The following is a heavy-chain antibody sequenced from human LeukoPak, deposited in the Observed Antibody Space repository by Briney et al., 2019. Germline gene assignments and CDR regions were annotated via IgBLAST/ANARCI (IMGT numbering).Heavy chain of an antibody. Sequence: GGSLRLSCAASGFTFSSYSMNWVRQAPGKGLEWVSSISSSSSYIYYADSVKGRFTISRDNSKNTLYLQMNSLRAEDTAVYYCARTGYSSSWYLGYYFGYWGQGTLVTVSS. J-gene: IGHJ4*02. CDR2: ISSSSSYI. D-gene: IGHD6-13*01. CDR3: ARTGYSSSWYLGYYFGY. CDR1: GFTFSSYS. V-gene: IGHV3-21*01.